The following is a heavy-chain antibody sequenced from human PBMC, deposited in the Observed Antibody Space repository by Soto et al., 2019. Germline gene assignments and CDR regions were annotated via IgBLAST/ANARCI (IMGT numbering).Heavy chain of an antibody. Sequence: SPTLSLTCAISGDSVSSNSAAWNWIRPSPSRGLEWLGRTYYRSKWYNEYAVSVKSRITINPDTSKNQFSLQLNSVTPEDTAVYYCARDPWRQVAGVAFDIWGQGTMVTVSS. CDR3: ARDPWRQVAGVAFDI. D-gene: IGHD6-19*01. CDR2: TYYRSKWYN. V-gene: IGHV6-1*01. CDR1: GDSVSSNSAA. J-gene: IGHJ3*02.